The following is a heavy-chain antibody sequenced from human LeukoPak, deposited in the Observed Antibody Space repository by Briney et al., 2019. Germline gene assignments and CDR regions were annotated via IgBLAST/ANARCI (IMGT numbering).Heavy chain of an antibody. CDR2: ISSSSSTI. D-gene: IGHD3-9*01. V-gene: IGHV3-48*04. CDR1: GFTFSSYS. J-gene: IGHJ6*03. Sequence: GGSLRLSCAASGFTFSSYSMNWVRQAPGKGLEWVSYISSSSSTIYYADSVKGRFTISRDNAKNSLYLQMNSLRAEDTAVYYCARDEILTGARPPHMDVWGKGTTVTVSS. CDR3: ARDEILTGARPPHMDV.